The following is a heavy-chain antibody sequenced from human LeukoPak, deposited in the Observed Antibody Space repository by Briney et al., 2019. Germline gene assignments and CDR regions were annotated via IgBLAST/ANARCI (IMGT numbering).Heavy chain of an antibody. V-gene: IGHV4-61*02. CDR3: ARVVSAYYYDSSGYSKRYYYYMDV. Sequence: SETLSLTCTVSGDSISSGDYYWSWIRQPAGKGLEWIGRISSSGSTNYNPSLKSRVTISVDTSKNQFSLKLSSVTAADTAVYYCARVVSAYYYDSSGYSKRYYYYMDVWGKGTTVTVSS. J-gene: IGHJ6*03. CDR2: ISSSGST. CDR1: GDSISSGDYY. D-gene: IGHD3-22*01.